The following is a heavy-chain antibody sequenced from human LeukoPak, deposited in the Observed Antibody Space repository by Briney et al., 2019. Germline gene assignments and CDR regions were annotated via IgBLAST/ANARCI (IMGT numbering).Heavy chain of an antibody. J-gene: IGHJ4*02. CDR1: RYTFTSHD. CDR2: SSGYSGNT. CDR3: ARGAVSTHGFDY. Sequence: ASVKVSCKTSRYTFTSHDISWVRQAPGQGLEWMGWSSGYSGNTNHAQKFQGRVTMTTDTSTSTAYMELRSLRPDDTAVYYCARGAVSTHGFDYWGQGTLVTVSS. D-gene: IGHD5/OR15-5a*01. V-gene: IGHV1-18*01.